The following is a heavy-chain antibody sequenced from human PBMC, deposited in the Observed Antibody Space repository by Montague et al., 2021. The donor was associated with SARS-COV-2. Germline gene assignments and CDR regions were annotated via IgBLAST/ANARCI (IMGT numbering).Heavy chain of an antibody. J-gene: IGHJ5*02. CDR2: INHSGST. V-gene: IGHV4-34*01. D-gene: IGHD3-16*02. CDR3: ARGYDYVWGSYRYLHWFDP. Sequence: SETLSLTCAVYGGSFSGYYWSWIRQPPGKGLEWIGEINHSGSTNYNPSLKSRVTISVDTSKNQFSLKLSSVTAADTAAYYCARGYDYVWGSYRYLHWFDPWGQGTLVTVPS. CDR1: GGSFSGYY.